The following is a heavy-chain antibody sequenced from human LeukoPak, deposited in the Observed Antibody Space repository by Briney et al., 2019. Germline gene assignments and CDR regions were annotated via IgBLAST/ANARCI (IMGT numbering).Heavy chain of an antibody. J-gene: IGHJ4*02. CDR2: IKQDGSER. CDR1: DFTFSTSW. CDR3: ASAHYGDYEGYANLNF. D-gene: IGHD4-17*01. V-gene: IGHV3-7*01. Sequence: GGALRLSCAASDFTFSTSWMSSVPQAPGKGQECVANIKQDGSERYYVDSVKGRCTIYRDNAKNYLYLQMNSLRAEDTAVYYCASAHYGDYEGYANLNFWGQGTLVTVSS.